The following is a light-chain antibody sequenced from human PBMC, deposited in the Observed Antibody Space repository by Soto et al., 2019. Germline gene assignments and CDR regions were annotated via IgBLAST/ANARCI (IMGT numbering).Light chain of an antibody. V-gene: IGKV3-20*01. CDR3: QQYTGPPTT. J-gene: IGKJ5*01. CDR1: QSVSSSY. Sequence: EMVLTQSPGTLSLSPGERATLSCRASQSVSSSYLAWYQHKPGQAPRLLIYGASNRATGIPDRFSGSGSGTDFTLTVSRLEPEDSAVYFCQQYTGPPTTFGQGTRLEIK. CDR2: GAS.